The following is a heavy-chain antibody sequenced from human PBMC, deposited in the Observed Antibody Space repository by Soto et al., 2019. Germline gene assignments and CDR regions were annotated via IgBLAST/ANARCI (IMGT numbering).Heavy chain of an antibody. CDR2: ISSSSSYI. CDR1: GFTFSSYS. J-gene: IGHJ6*02. Sequence: GGSLRLSCAASGFTFSSYSMNWVRQAPGKGLEWVSSISSSSSYIYYADSVKGRFTISRDNAKNSLYLQMNSLRAEDTAVYYCAREGGTIFGVVSPDYGMDVWGQGTTVTVSS. V-gene: IGHV3-21*01. D-gene: IGHD3-3*01. CDR3: AREGGTIFGVVSPDYGMDV.